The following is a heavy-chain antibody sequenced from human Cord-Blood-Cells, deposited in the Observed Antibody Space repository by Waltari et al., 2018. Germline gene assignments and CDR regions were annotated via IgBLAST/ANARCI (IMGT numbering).Heavy chain of an antibody. Sequence: QVQLVQSGAEVKKPGSSVKVSCKASGGTFSSYAIRWVRQAPGQGLEWMGGIIPILGIANYAQKFQGRVTITADESTSTAYMELSSLRSEDTAVYYCARDLGYCSSTSCYDYWGQGTLVTVSS. CDR3: ARDLGYCSSTSCYDY. D-gene: IGHD2-2*01. CDR1: GGTFSSYA. CDR2: IIPILGIA. V-gene: IGHV1-69*04. J-gene: IGHJ4*02.